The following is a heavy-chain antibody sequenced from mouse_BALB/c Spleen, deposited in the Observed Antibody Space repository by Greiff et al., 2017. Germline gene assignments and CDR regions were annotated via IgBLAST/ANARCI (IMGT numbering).Heavy chain of an antibody. J-gene: IGHJ4*01. CDR2: ISSGGST. D-gene: IGHD1-1*02. CDR3: ARLAGSRYAMDY. CDR1: GFTFSSYA. Sequence: EVQRVESGGGLVKPGGSLKLSCAASGFTFSSYAMSWVRQTPEKRLEWVASISSGGSTYYPDSVKGRFTISRDNARNILYLQMSSLRSEDTAMYYCARLAGSRYAMDYWGQGTSVTVSS. V-gene: IGHV5-6-5*01.